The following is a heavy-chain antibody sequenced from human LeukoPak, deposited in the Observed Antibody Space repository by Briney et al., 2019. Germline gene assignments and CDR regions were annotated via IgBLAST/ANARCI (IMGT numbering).Heavy chain of an antibody. CDR2: IYPSDSDT. J-gene: IGHJ4*02. CDR3: ARHRPGYSGGPYYFDS. D-gene: IGHD6-19*01. V-gene: IGHV5-51*01. Sequence: GESLKISCEGSLYSFTNHWIAWVRQMPGKGLEWMGIIYPSDSDTIYSPSFQGQVTISADRSIDTAYLQWSSLKASDTAIYYCARHRPGYSGGPYYFDSWGQGTPVTVSS. CDR1: LYSFTNHW.